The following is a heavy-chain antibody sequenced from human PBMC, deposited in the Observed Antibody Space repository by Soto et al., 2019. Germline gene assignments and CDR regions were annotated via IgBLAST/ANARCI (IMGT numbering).Heavy chain of an antibody. CDR3: VREGLLWFGELSGVSGMDV. D-gene: IGHD3-10*01. V-gene: IGHV1-18*01. CDR1: GYTFTSYG. J-gene: IGHJ6*02. CDR2: ISAYNGNT. Sequence: ASVKVSCKASGYTFTSYGISWVRQAPGQGLEWMGWISAYNGNTNYAQKLQGRVTMTTDTSTSTAYMELRSLRSDDTAVYYCVREGLLWFGELSGVSGMDVWGQGTTVTVSS.